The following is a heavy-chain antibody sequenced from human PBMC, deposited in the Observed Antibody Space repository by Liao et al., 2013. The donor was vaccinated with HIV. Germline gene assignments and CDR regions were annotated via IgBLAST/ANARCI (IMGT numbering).Heavy chain of an antibody. J-gene: IGHJ4*02. CDR3: ARGGPYNWNYAALDY. Sequence: QLQLQESGPGLVKPSETLSLTCTVSGGSISSSSYYWGWIRQPPGKGLEWIGSIYYSGSTYYNPSLKSRVTISVDTSKNQFSLKLSSVTAADTAVYYCARGGPYNWNYAALDYWGQGTPGHRLL. D-gene: IGHD1-7*01. CDR2: IYYSGST. CDR1: GGSISSSSYY. V-gene: IGHV4-39*07.